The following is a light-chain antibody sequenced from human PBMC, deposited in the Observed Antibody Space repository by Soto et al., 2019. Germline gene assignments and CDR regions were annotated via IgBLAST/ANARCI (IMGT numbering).Light chain of an antibody. J-gene: IGKJ2*01. CDR3: LQHNTYPFT. Sequence: DIQMTQSPSSLSASVGDRVTIICRASQAIRNDLAWYQQRPGKAPKRLIYAASTLQGGVPARFSGYGSGTEFTLTITSLQPEDFATYFCLQHNTYPFTFGRGTNLQIK. CDR2: AAS. V-gene: IGKV1-17*01. CDR1: QAIRND.